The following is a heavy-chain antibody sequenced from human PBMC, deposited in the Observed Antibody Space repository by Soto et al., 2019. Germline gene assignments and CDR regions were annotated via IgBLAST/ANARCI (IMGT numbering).Heavy chain of an antibody. CDR1: GYTFTVYY. J-gene: IGHJ4*02. Sequence: ASVKVSCKASGYTFTVYYMHWVRQAPGQGLEWMGWINPNSGGTNYAQKFQGRVTMTRDTSISTAYMELSRLRSDDTAVYYCATGRLGYGSGRALDYWGQGTLVTVSS. V-gene: IGHV1-2*02. D-gene: IGHD3-10*01. CDR3: ATGRLGYGSGRALDY. CDR2: INPNSGGT.